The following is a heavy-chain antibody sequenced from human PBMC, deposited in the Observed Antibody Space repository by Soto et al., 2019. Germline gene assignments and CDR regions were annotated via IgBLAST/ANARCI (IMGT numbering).Heavy chain of an antibody. CDR1: GYTFTSYG. V-gene: IGHV1-18*04. CDR3: ARGGHYDFWSGPEFDY. CDR2: ISAYNGNT. J-gene: IGHJ4*01. D-gene: IGHD3-3*01. Sequence: ASVKVSCKASGYTFTSYGISWVRQAPGQGLEWMGWISAYNGNTNYAQKLQGRVTMTTDTSTSTAYMELRSLRSDDTAVYYCARGGHYDFWSGPEFDYWGHGTLVTVSS.